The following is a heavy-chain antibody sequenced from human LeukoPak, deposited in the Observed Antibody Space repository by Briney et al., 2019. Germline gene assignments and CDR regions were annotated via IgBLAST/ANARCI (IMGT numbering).Heavy chain of an antibody. CDR2: ISSSSSYI. Sequence: GGSLRLSCAASGFTFSSYSMNWVRQAPGKGLEWVSSISSSSSYIYYADSVKGRFTISRDNAKNSLYLQMTSLRAEDTAVYYCATEYSSGRFDYWGQGTLVTVSS. CDR1: GFTFSSYS. V-gene: IGHV3-21*01. CDR3: ATEYSSGRFDY. D-gene: IGHD6-19*01. J-gene: IGHJ4*02.